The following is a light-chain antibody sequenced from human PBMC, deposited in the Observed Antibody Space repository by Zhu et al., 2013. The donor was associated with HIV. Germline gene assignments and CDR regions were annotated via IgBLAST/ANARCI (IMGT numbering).Light chain of an antibody. J-gene: IGKJ4*01. V-gene: IGKV3-20*01. CDR2: DAS. CDR1: QSVATN. Sequence: ETLMTQSPATLSLSPGDRATLSCRASQSVATNLAWYQQRPGQAPRLLISDASTRATGIPDRFSGSGSGTDFTLTISRLEPEDFAVYYCQQYGSSPLTFGGGTTVEMK. CDR3: QQYGSSPLT.